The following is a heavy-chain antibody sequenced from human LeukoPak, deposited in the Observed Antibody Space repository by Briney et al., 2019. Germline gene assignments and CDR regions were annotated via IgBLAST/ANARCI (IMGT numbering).Heavy chain of an antibody. CDR1: GFTFSSYA. D-gene: IGHD3-10*01. J-gene: IGHJ4*02. V-gene: IGHV3-23*01. CDR2: ISGSGGST. CDR3: AKDGGPELLWFGELPFDY. Sequence: GGSLRLSCAASGFTFSSYALSWVRQAPGKGLEWVSAISGSGGSTYYADSVKGRFTISRDNSKNTLYLQMNSLRAEDTAVYYCAKDGGPELLWFGELPFDYWGQGTLVTVSS.